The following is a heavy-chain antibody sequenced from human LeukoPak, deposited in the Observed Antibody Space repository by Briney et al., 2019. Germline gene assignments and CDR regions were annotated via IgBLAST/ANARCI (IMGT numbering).Heavy chain of an antibody. CDR1: GGSVSSGSYY. CDR3: ARGSNSYFDY. V-gene: IGHV4-61*01. Sequence: SETLSLTCTVSGGSVSSGSYYWSWIRQPPGKGLEWIGYIYYSGSTNYNPSLKSRVTISVDTSKNQFSLKLSSVIAADTAVYYCARGSNSYFDYWGQGTLVTVSS. D-gene: IGHD3-10*01. CDR2: IYYSGST. J-gene: IGHJ4*02.